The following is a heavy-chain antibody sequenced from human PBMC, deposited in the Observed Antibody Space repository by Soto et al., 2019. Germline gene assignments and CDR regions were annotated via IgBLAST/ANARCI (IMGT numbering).Heavy chain of an antibody. J-gene: IGHJ2*01. V-gene: IGHV1-8*01. CDR1: GYTFTSYD. D-gene: IGHD6-13*01. Sequence: QVQLVQSGAEVKKPGASVKVSCKASGYTFTSYDINWVRQATGQGLEWMGWMNPDSGNTGYAQKFQGRVAMTRNTSISTAYMELSSLRSEDTAVYYCARRGFSSSWGYWYFDLWGRGTLFTVSS. CDR3: ARRGFSSSWGYWYFDL. CDR2: MNPDSGNT.